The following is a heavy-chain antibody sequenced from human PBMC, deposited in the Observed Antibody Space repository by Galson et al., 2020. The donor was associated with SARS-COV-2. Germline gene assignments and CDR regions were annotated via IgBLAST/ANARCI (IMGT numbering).Heavy chain of an antibody. CDR1: GYSFTSYW. V-gene: IGHV5-51*01. Sequence: AESLKISCKGSGYSFTSYWIGWVRQMPGKGLEWMGIIYPGDSHTRYSPSFQGQVTISADRSISTAYLQWSSLKASDTAMYYCAKEIWVGNYYYGMDVWGQGTTVTVSS. CDR2: IYPGDSHT. D-gene: IGHD2-15*01. CDR3: AKEIWVGNYYYGMDV. J-gene: IGHJ6*02.